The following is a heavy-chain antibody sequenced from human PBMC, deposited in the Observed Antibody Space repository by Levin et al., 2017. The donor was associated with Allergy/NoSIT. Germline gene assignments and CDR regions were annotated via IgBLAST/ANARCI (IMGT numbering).Heavy chain of an antibody. CDR1: GGSISSYY. V-gene: IGHV4-59*12. D-gene: IGHD4-23*01. CDR2: LYYNESP. CDR3: ARLHATTVATWTLENWNFDL. J-gene: IGHJ2*01. Sequence: RSSETLTLTCTVSGGSISSYYWSWIRQPPGKGLEWIGYLYYNESPNYNPSPKSRVTISVDTSKNQFYLNLTSVTAADTAAYYCARLHATTVATWTLENWNFDLWGRGTLVTVSS.